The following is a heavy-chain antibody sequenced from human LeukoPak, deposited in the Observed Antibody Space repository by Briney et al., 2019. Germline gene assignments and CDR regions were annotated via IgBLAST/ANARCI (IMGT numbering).Heavy chain of an antibody. D-gene: IGHD1-26*01. V-gene: IGHV1-2*02. CDR1: GYTFTGYY. CDR3: ARGIVGAAEIDY. CDR2: INPNSGGT. Sequence: ASVKVSCKASGYTFTGYYMHWVRQAPGQGLEWMGWINPNSGGTNYAQKFQGRVTMTRDTSTSTVYMELSSLRPDDTAVYYCARGIVGAAEIDYWGQGTLVTVSS. J-gene: IGHJ4*02.